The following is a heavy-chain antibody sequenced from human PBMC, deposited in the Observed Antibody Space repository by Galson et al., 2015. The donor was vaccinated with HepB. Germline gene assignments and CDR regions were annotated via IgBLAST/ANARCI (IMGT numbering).Heavy chain of an antibody. CDR2: ISSQSWTI. CDR3: ARGSGPTGNHYWYFDL. Sequence: SLRLSCAVSGFSLSAYSMSWVRQAPGKGLEWISYISSQSWTIYHADSVKGRFTISRDNARNSLDLQVTSLRAEDTAVYYCARGSGPTGNHYWYFDLWGRGTLVTVSS. J-gene: IGHJ2*01. CDR1: GFSLSAYS. D-gene: IGHD1-14*01. V-gene: IGHV3-48*01.